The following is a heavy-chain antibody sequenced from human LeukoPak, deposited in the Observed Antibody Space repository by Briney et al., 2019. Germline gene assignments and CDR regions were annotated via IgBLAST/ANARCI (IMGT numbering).Heavy chain of an antibody. CDR1: GFTFSSYA. CDR3: AKVVVRGVTVYYFDY. Sequence: GGSLRLSCAASGFTFSSYAMSWVRQAPGKGLEWVSAISGSGGSTYYADSVKGRFTISRDNSKNTLYLQMNSLRAEDTAVYYCAKVVVRGVTVYYFDYWGQGTLVTVSS. CDR2: ISGSGGST. J-gene: IGHJ4*02. D-gene: IGHD3-10*01. V-gene: IGHV3-23*01.